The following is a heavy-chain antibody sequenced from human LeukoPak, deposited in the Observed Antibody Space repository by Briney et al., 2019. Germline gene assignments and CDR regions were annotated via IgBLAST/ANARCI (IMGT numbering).Heavy chain of an antibody. Sequence: GESLKISCQGSGYTFANYWIGWVRQMPGKGLEWMGIIFPGDSETRYSPSFQGQVTISADKSIRTAYLQWNSLKASDSGMYYCVRAIPFHSWGQGTLVTVSS. V-gene: IGHV5-51*01. CDR3: VRAIPFHS. J-gene: IGHJ5*02. D-gene: IGHD2-21*01. CDR1: GYTFANYW. CDR2: IFPGDSET.